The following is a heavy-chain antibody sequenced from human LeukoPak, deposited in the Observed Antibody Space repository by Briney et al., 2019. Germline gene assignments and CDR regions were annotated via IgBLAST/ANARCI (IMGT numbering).Heavy chain of an antibody. CDR2: INHSGST. Sequence: PSETLSLTCAVYGGSFSGYYWSWIRQPPGKGLEWIGEINHSGSTNYNSSLKSRVTISVDKSKNQFSLKLSSVTAADTAVYYCASVVAGTFTYWGQGTLVTVSS. J-gene: IGHJ4*02. D-gene: IGHD6-19*01. CDR3: ASVVAGTFTY. V-gene: IGHV4-34*01. CDR1: GGSFSGYY.